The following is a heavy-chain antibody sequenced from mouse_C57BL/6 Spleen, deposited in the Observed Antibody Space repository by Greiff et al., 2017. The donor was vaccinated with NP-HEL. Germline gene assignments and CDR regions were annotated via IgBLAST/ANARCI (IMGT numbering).Heavy chain of an antibody. D-gene: IGHD1-1*01. Sequence: EVMLVESEGGLVQPGSSMKLSCTASGFTFSDYYMAWVRQVPEKGLEWVANINYDGSSTYYLDSLKSRFIISRDNAKNILYLQMSSLKSEDTATYYCARGYYGSFYYFDYWGQGTTLTVSS. CDR1: GFTFSDYY. CDR3: ARGYYGSFYYFDY. CDR2: INYDGSST. V-gene: IGHV5-16*01. J-gene: IGHJ2*01.